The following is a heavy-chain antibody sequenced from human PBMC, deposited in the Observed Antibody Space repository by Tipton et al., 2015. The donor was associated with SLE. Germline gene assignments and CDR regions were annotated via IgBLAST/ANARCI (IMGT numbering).Heavy chain of an antibody. CDR3: ARDPTPTGSDGRGYFDY. Sequence: TLSLTCSVSYGSITSSRYYWAWIRQPPGKGLEWIGSIDYGWTTYYNPSLKSRVTISVDPSKNQFSLKLSSVTAADTAVYYCARDPTPTGSDGRGYFDYWGQGTLVTVST. D-gene: IGHD3-10*02. CDR1: YGSITSSRYY. J-gene: IGHJ4*02. CDR2: IDYGWTT. V-gene: IGHV4-39*07.